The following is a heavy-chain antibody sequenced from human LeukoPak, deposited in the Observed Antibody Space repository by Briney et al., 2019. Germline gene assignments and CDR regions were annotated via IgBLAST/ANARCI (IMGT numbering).Heavy chain of an antibody. Sequence: PSETLSLTCTVSGGSISSYYWSWIRQPPGKGLEWIGYIYYSGSTNYNPSLKSRVTISVDTSKNQFSLKLSSVTAADTAVYYCARQIAVAGTCDYWGQGTLVTVSS. CDR1: GGSISSYY. J-gene: IGHJ4*02. V-gene: IGHV4-59*01. CDR3: ARQIAVAGTCDY. CDR2: IYYSGST. D-gene: IGHD6-19*01.